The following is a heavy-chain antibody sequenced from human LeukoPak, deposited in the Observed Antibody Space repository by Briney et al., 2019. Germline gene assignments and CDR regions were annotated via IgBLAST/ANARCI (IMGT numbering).Heavy chain of an antibody. CDR2: IWYDGSNK. J-gene: IGHJ4*02. CDR1: GFTFSSYG. V-gene: IGHV3-33*01. Sequence: PGGCLRLSCAASGFTFSSYGMHWVRQAPGKGLEWVAVIWYDGSNKYYADSVKGRFTISRDNSKNTLYLQMNSLRAEDTAVYYCARPGGEIAAVAKSGYYFDYWGQGTLVTVSS. D-gene: IGHD6-13*01. CDR3: ARPGGEIAAVAKSGYYFDY.